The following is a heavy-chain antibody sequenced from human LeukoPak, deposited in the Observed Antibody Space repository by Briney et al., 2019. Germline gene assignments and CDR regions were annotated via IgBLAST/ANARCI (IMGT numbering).Heavy chain of an antibody. CDR3: ARQALWFFDH. V-gene: IGHV4-39*01. Sequence: PSETLSLTCTVSGGSISSNCNYWAWIRQPPGRGLEWIGSISYGGSTYYSPSLESRVTISVDTSKNQFSLRLSSVTAADTAVYYCARQALWFFDHWGQGTLVTVSS. CDR2: ISYGGST. CDR1: GGSISSNCNY. J-gene: IGHJ4*02. D-gene: IGHD2-21*01.